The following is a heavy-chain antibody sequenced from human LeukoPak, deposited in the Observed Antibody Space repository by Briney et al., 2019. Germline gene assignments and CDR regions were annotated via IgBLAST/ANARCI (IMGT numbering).Heavy chain of an antibody. CDR1: GYTFTAYY. CDR3: ARVRYSYGLLVSLYYYYGMDV. CDR2: INPKSGGT. D-gene: IGHD5-18*01. Sequence: GASVKVSCKASGYTFTAYYIHWVRQAPGQGLEWMGWINPKSGGTNYAQRFQGRVTMTRDTSISTVYMELSRLRSDDTAVYYCARVRYSYGLLVSLYYYYGMDVWGQGTTVTVSS. V-gene: IGHV1-2*02. J-gene: IGHJ6*02.